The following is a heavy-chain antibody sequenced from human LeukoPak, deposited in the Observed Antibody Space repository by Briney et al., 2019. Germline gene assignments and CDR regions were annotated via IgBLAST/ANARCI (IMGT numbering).Heavy chain of an antibody. D-gene: IGHD3-10*01. J-gene: IGHJ6*04. V-gene: IGHV3-23*01. Sequence: GASLRLSCAASGFTFSSYAMSWVRQAPGKGLEWVSAISGSGGSTYYADSMKGRFTISRDNSKNTLYLQMNSLRAEDTAVYYCARDMHGGSGSYYSGMWYYGMDVWGKGTTVTVSS. CDR2: ISGSGGST. CDR3: ARDMHGGSGSYYSGMWYYGMDV. CDR1: GFTFSSYA.